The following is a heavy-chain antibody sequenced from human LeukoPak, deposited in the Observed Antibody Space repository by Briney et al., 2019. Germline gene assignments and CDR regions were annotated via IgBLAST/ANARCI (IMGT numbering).Heavy chain of an antibody. Sequence: SETLSLTCAVSGYSISSGYDWGWIRQPPGKGLEWIGSISHSGSTHYNPSLESRVTISVDTSKNQFSLKLNSVTAADTAVYYCARGPDGYNSQYWGQGTLVTVSS. V-gene: IGHV4-38-2*01. CDR2: ISHSGST. CDR3: ARGPDGYNSQY. D-gene: IGHD5-24*01. J-gene: IGHJ4*02. CDR1: GYSISSGYD.